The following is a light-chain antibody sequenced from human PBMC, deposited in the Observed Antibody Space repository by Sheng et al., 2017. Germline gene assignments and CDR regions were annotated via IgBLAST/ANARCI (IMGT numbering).Light chain of an antibody. V-gene: IGKV1-5*03. CDR2: KAS. Sequence: DIQMTQSPSTLSASVGDRVTITCRASQSISSWLAWYQQKPGKAPKLLINKASSLESGVPSRFSGSGSGTEFTLTISSLQPDDFAIYYCQQYSSFVTFGPGTKVDMK. CDR3: QQYSSFVT. CDR1: QSISSW. J-gene: IGKJ3*01.